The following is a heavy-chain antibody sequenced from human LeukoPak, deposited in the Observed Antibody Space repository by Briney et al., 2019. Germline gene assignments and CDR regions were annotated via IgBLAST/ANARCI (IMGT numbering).Heavy chain of an antibody. D-gene: IGHD2-2*01. CDR3: ARVGYCSSTSCARDYYYYHGMDV. CDR2: IYYSGST. V-gene: IGHV4-59*01. J-gene: IGHJ6*02. Sequence: PSETLSLTCTVSGGSISSYYWSWIRQPPGKGLEWIGYIYYSGSTNYNPSLKSRVTISVDTSKNQFSLKLSSVTAADTAVYYCARVGYCSSTSCARDYYYYHGMDVWGQGTTVTVSS. CDR1: GGSISSYY.